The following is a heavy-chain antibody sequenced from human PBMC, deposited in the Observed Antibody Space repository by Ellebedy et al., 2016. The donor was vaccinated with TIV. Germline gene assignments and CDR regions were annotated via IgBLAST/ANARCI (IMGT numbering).Heavy chain of an antibody. D-gene: IGHD2-21*01. J-gene: IGHJ4*02. Sequence: GESLKISCAASGFTFSGYWMHWVRQAPGGGLVWVSRISNDGSSTSYADSVKCRFTISRDNAKNTLYLQMNSLRVEDTAAYYCTPWGLGGYWGQGTLVTVSS. CDR2: ISNDGSST. CDR1: GFTFSGYW. V-gene: IGHV3-74*01. CDR3: TPWGLGGY.